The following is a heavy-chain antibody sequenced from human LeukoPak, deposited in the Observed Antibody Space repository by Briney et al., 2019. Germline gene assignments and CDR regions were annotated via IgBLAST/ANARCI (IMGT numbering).Heavy chain of an antibody. CDR1: GFTFSSYG. V-gene: IGHV3-33*08. Sequence: GRSLRLSCAASGFTFSSYGMHWVRQAPGKGLEWVAVIWYDGSNKYYADSVKGRFTISRDNSKNTLYMQMNSLRAEDTAVYFCACSGYCSGGRCDLRHWYFDLWGRGTLVTVSS. CDR2: IWYDGSNK. D-gene: IGHD2-15*01. J-gene: IGHJ2*01. CDR3: ACSGYCSGGRCDLRHWYFDL.